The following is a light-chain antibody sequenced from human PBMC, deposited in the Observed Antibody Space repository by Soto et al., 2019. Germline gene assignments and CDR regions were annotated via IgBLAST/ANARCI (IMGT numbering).Light chain of an antibody. V-gene: IGKV3-20*01. Sequence: EVVLTQSPGTLSVSPGETATLSCRTSQSVSSSHLVWYQQRPGQAPRLLIYGASSRATGIPDRFSGSGSGTDFTLTISRLEPEDFAVYYCQQYGSSPLTFGGGTKVEIK. CDR1: QSVSSSH. CDR2: GAS. CDR3: QQYGSSPLT. J-gene: IGKJ4*01.